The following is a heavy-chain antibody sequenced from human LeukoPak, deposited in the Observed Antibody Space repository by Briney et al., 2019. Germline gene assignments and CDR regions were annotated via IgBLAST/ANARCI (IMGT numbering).Heavy chain of an antibody. CDR1: GFTFSSYA. D-gene: IGHD3-22*01. V-gene: IGHV3-30-3*01. CDR2: ISYDGSNK. CDR3: ARGGSGYYS. Sequence: GRSLRLSCAASGFTFSSYAMHWVRQAPGKGLEWVAVISYDGSNKYYADSVKGRFTISRDNSKNTLYLQMNSLRAEDTAVYYCARGGSGYYSWGQGTLVTVSS. J-gene: IGHJ4*02.